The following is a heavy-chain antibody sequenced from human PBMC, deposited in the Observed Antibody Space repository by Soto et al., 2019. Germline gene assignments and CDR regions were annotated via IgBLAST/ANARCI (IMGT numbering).Heavy chain of an antibody. Sequence: SVKVSCKASGGTFSSYAISWVRQAPGQGLEWMGGIIPIFGTANYAQKFQGRVTITADESTSTAYMELSSLRSEDTAVYYCARVYSSGPPNYYYYSGMGVWGQGT. CDR1: GGTFSSYA. J-gene: IGHJ6*02. V-gene: IGHV1-69*13. D-gene: IGHD6-19*01. CDR2: IIPIFGTA. CDR3: ARVYSSGPPNYYYYSGMGV.